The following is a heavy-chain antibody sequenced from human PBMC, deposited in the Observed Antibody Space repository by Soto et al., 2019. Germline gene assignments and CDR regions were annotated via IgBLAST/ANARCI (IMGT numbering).Heavy chain of an antibody. CDR2: INAGNGNT. CDR1: GYTFTSYA. J-gene: IGHJ4*02. V-gene: IGHV1-3*01. CDR3: AREGKGYYDFWSGNGANYFDY. Sequence: ASVKVSCKASGYTFTSYAMHWVRQAPGQRLEWMGWINAGNGNTKYSQKFQGRVTITRDTSASTAYMELSSLRSDDTAVYYCAREGKGYYDFWSGNGANYFDYWGQGTLVTVSS. D-gene: IGHD3-3*01.